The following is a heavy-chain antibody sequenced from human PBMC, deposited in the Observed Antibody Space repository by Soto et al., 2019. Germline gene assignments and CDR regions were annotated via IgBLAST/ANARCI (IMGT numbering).Heavy chain of an antibody. Sequence: QVQLVQSGAEVKKPGSSVKVSCKASGGTFSSYAISWVRQAPGQGLEWMGGIIPIFGTANYAQKFQGRVTITADKSTSTAYMELSSLRSEDTAMYYCASLLSATTRTLHFDYWGQGTLVTVSS. CDR2: IIPIFGTA. D-gene: IGHD2-15*01. J-gene: IGHJ4*02. V-gene: IGHV1-69*06. CDR3: ASLLSATTRTLHFDY. CDR1: GGTFSSYA.